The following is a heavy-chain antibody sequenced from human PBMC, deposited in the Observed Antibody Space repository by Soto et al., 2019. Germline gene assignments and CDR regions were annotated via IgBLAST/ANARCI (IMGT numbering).Heavy chain of an antibody. Sequence: SVKVSCKASGGTFSSYAISWVRQAPGQGLEWMGGIIPIFGTANYAQKFQGRVTITADKSTSTAYMELSSLRSEDTAVYYCARAYYDILTGYYLRSYFDYWGQGTLVTVSS. CDR3: ARAYYDILTGYYLRSYFDY. CDR1: GGTFSSYA. D-gene: IGHD3-9*01. J-gene: IGHJ4*02. CDR2: IIPIFGTA. V-gene: IGHV1-69*06.